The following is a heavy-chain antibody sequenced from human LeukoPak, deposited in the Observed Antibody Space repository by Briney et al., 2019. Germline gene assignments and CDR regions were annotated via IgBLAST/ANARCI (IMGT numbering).Heavy chain of an antibody. CDR2: IYYSGST. Sequence: SETLSLTCTVSGGSISSYYWSWIRQPPGKGLEWIGYIYYSGSTNYNPSLKSRVTISVDTSKNQFSLKLSSVTAADTAVYYCARREMATIPDAFDIWRQGTMVTVSS. CDR1: GGSISSYY. V-gene: IGHV4-59*08. CDR3: ARREMATIPDAFDI. J-gene: IGHJ3*02. D-gene: IGHD5-24*01.